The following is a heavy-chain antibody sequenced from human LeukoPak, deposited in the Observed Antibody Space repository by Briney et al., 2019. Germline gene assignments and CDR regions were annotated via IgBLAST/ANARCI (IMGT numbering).Heavy chain of an antibody. CDR3: AKWFLAGNYFDY. Sequence: GGSLRLSCAASGFTFSSYGMHWVRQAPGKGLEWVAVISYDGSNKYYADSVKGRFTISRDNSKNTLYLQMNSLRAEDTAVYYCAKWFLAGNYFDYWGQGTLVTVSS. CDR2: ISYDGSNK. J-gene: IGHJ4*02. D-gene: IGHD6-19*01. CDR1: GFTFSSYG. V-gene: IGHV3-30*18.